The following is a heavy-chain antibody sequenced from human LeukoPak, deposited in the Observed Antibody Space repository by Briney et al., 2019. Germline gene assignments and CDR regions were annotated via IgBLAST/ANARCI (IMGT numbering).Heavy chain of an antibody. CDR2: IWYDGSNK. Sequence: GGSLRLSCAASGFTFSSYGMHWVRQAPGKGLEWVAVIWYDGSNKYYADSVKGRFTISRDNSKNTLYLQMNSLRAEDTAVYYCARGAWPHIGYFDYWGQGTLVTVSS. V-gene: IGHV3-33*01. J-gene: IGHJ4*02. D-gene: IGHD5-24*01. CDR1: GFTFSSYG. CDR3: ARGAWPHIGYFDY.